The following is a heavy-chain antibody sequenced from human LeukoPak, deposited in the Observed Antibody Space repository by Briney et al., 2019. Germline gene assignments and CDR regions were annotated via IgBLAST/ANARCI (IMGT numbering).Heavy chain of an antibody. CDR1: GYRFTSYW. Sequence: HGESLKISCKGSGYRFTSYWISWVRQMPGKGLEWMGRIDPSDSYTNYSPSFQGHVSISADKSISTAYLQWSSLKASDTAIYYCARRTGTTGWFDPWGQGTLVTVSS. D-gene: IGHD1-7*01. J-gene: IGHJ5*02. CDR2: IDPSDSYT. V-gene: IGHV5-10-1*01. CDR3: ARRTGTTGWFDP.